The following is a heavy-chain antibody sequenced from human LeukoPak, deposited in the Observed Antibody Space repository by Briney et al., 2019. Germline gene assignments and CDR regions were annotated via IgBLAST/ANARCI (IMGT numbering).Heavy chain of an antibody. CDR1: GFTFSSYG. D-gene: IGHD3-10*01. CDR3: AKDPGFGELGVYSIRSYYYYYGDV. Sequence: GGSLRLSCAASGFTFSSYGMHWVRQAPGKGLEWVAFIRYDGSNKYYADSVKGRFTISRDNSKNTLYLQMNSLRAEDTAVYYCAKDPGFGELGVYSIRSYYYYYGDVGGKGTTV. CDR2: IRYDGSNK. J-gene: IGHJ6*03. V-gene: IGHV3-30*02.